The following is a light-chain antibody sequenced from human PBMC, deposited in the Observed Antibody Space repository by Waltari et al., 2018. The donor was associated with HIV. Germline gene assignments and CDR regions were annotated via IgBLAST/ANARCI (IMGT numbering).Light chain of an antibody. CDR1: QSNLRNNF. J-gene: IGLJ3*02. CDR2: ENN. Sequence: QSVLTQPPSVSAAPGQKVTISCSGSQSNLRNNFVSWYHHLPGTAPKLLIYENNRRPSRMPDRFSASKTGTSATLGITGLQTGDEAIYYCATWDNSLRAMFGGGTKLTVL. CDR3: ATWDNSLRAM. V-gene: IGLV1-51*01.